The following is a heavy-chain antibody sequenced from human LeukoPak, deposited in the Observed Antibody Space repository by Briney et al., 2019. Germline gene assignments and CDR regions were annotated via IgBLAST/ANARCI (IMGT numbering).Heavy chain of an antibody. V-gene: IGHV3-30-3*01. Sequence: GRSLRLSCAASGFTFSSYAMHWVRQAPGKGLEWVAVISYDGSNKYYADSVKGRFTISRDNSKNTLYLQMNSLRAEDTAVYYCAREGKWELRAFDIWGQGTMVTVSS. D-gene: IGHD1-26*01. J-gene: IGHJ3*02. CDR2: ISYDGSNK. CDR1: GFTFSSYA. CDR3: AREGKWELRAFDI.